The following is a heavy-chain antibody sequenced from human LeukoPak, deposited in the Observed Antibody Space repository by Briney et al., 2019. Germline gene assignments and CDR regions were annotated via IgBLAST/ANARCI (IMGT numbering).Heavy chain of an antibody. Sequence: KPSETLTLPCTVSGGSISSSSYYWGWIRQPPGKGLEWIGSMYYSGSTYYNPSLKSRVTISVDTSKNQFSLKLSSVTAADTAVYYCARHKDMRTMLTAYDYWPQRPLVTVSS. D-gene: IGHD4-17*01. J-gene: IGHJ4*02. CDR1: GGSISSSSYY. CDR2: MYYSGST. V-gene: IGHV4-39*01. CDR3: ARHKDMRTMLTAYDY.